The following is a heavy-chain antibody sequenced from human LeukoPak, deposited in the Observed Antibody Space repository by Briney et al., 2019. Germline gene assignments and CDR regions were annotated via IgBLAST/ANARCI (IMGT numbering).Heavy chain of an antibody. J-gene: IGHJ4*02. CDR2: IYYSGST. Sequence: KASETLSLTXTVSGGSISSSSYYWGWIRQPPGKGLEWIGSIYYSGSTYYNPSLKSRVTISVDTFKNQFSLKLSSVTAADTAVYYCARPDGSGSYYGSSFDYWGQGTLVTVSS. CDR3: ARPDGSGSYYGSSFDY. V-gene: IGHV4-39*01. CDR1: GGSISSSSYY. D-gene: IGHD3-10*01.